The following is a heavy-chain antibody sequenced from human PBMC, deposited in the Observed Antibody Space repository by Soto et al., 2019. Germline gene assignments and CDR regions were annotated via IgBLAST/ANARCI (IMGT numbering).Heavy chain of an antibody. D-gene: IGHD3-10*01. CDR2: ISTSGGST. J-gene: IGHJ6*02. Sequence: GGSLRLSCAASGFTFSSSAISWVRQAPGKGPEWVSSISTSGGSTYYTDSVKGRFTISRDNSKNTLFLLMSSLRAEDTAVYYCAKVGSGIYPHYYYYGMDVWGQGTTVTVSS. CDR1: GFTFSSSA. V-gene: IGHV3-23*01. CDR3: AKVGSGIYPHYYYYGMDV.